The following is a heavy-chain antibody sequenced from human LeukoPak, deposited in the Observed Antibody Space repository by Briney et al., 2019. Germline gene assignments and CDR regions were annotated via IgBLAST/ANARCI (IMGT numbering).Heavy chain of an antibody. V-gene: IGHV1-8*01. CDR2: MNPNSGNT. J-gene: IGHJ6*02. CDR1: GYTFTSYD. Sequence: ASVKVSCKASGYTFTSYDINWVRQATGQGLEWMGWMNPNSGNTGYAQKFQGRVTMTRNTSISTAYMELSSLRSEGTAVYYCARSDSSSWYPHYYYYYYGMDVWGQGTTVTVSS. CDR3: ARSDSSSWYPHYYYYYYGMDV. D-gene: IGHD6-13*01.